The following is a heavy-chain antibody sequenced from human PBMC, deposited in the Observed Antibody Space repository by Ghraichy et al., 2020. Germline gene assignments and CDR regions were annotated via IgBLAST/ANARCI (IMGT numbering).Heavy chain of an antibody. D-gene: IGHD2-2*02. Sequence: SETLSLTCAVYGGSFSGYYWSWIRQPPGKGLEWIGEINHSGSTNYNPSLKSRVTISVDTSKNQFSLKLSSVTAADTAVYYCARDEYCSSTSCYIYWGQGTLVTVSS. CDR2: INHSGST. V-gene: IGHV4-34*01. CDR3: ARDEYCSSTSCYIY. J-gene: IGHJ4*02. CDR1: GGSFSGYY.